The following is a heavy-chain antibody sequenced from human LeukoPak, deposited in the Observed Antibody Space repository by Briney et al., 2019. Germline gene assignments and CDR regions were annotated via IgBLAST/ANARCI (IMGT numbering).Heavy chain of an antibody. Sequence: GRSQRLSCAASGLTISSYAMHWVRQAPGKGLEWVAVISYDGSNKYYADSVKGRFTISRDNSKNTLYLQMNSLRAEDTAVYYCARDGYYYDSSGYSRGDAFDIWGQGTMVTVSS. J-gene: IGHJ3*02. CDR3: ARDGYYYDSSGYSRGDAFDI. CDR2: ISYDGSNK. V-gene: IGHV3-30*04. CDR1: GLTISSYA. D-gene: IGHD3-22*01.